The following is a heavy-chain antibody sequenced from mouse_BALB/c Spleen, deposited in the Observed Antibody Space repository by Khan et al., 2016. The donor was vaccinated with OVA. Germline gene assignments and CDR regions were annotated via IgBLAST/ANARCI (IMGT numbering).Heavy chain of an antibody. J-gene: IGHJ3*01. CDR2: IDPFNGGN. D-gene: IGHD3-3*01. V-gene: IGHV1-34*01. CDR1: GYSFTTYY. Sequence: VQLQQPGPELMKPGASVKISCKASGYSFTTYYMHWVKQSHGKSLEWIGYIDPFNGGNDYNQKFKGKATLTVDKSSSPAYMHLSSLTSDDSAGYYCARGTFDYWCQGTLVTVSA. CDR3: ARGTFDY.